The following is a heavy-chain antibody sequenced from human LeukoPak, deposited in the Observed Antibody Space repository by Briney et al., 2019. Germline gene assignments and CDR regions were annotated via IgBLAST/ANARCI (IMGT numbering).Heavy chain of an antibody. CDR3: ARGPYCSGGSCYSGNFDY. CDR2: INPNSGGT. CDR1: GYTFTSYY. J-gene: IGHJ4*02. V-gene: IGHV1-2*02. Sequence: GASVKVSCKASGYTFTSYYMHWVRQAPGQGLEWMGWINPNSGGTNYAQKFQGRVTMTRDTSISTAYMELSRLRSDDTAVYYCARGPYCSGGSCYSGNFDYWGQGTLVTVSS. D-gene: IGHD2-15*01.